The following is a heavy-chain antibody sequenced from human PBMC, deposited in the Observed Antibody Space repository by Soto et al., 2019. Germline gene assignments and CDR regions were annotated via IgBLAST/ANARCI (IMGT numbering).Heavy chain of an antibody. V-gene: IGHV1-8*01. D-gene: IGHD1-26*01. J-gene: IGHJ5*02. CDR3: ASGSGSYSIWFDP. Sequence: ASVKVSCKASGYTFTSYDINWVRQATGQGLEWMGWMNPNSGNTGYAQKFQGRATMTRNTSISTAYMELSSLRSEDTAVYYCASGSGSYSIWFDPSGQATLVTVYS. CDR2: MNPNSGNT. CDR1: GYTFTSYD.